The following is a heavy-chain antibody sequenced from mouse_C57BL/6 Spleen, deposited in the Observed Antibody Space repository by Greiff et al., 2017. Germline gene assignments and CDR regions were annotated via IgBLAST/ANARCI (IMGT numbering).Heavy chain of an antibody. CDR1: GFTFSNYW. CDR2: IRLKSDNYAT. J-gene: IGHJ4*01. Sequence: EVQLQESGGGLVQPGGSMKLSCVASGFTFSNYWMNWVRQSPETGLEWVAQIRLKSDNYATHYAESVKGRFTISRDDSKSSVYLQMNNLRAEDTGIYYCTGGWDGAMDYWGQGTSVTVSS. CDR3: TGGWDGAMDY. V-gene: IGHV6-3*01. D-gene: IGHD4-1*01.